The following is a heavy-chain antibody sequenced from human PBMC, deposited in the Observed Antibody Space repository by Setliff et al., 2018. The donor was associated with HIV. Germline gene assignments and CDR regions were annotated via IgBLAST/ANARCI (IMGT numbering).Heavy chain of an antibody. J-gene: IGHJ5*02. CDR2: IFSSGST. D-gene: IGHD3-10*01. CDR1: GGSISSYC. V-gene: IGHV4-4*09. CDR3: ARRIDNSGSFPDKNWFDT. Sequence: LSLTCTVSGGSISSYCWNWIRQSPGRGLEWIGFIFSSGSTKYNPPLQSRVTMSIDTSKNQFSLKLTSVTAADTAVYYCARRIDNSGSFPDKNWFDTWGQGSQVTVPQ.